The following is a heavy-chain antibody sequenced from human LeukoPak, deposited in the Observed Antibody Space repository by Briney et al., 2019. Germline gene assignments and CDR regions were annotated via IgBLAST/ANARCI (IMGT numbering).Heavy chain of an antibody. V-gene: IGHV3-30*02. D-gene: IGHD2-2*01. CDR3: AKERTLYYYYMDV. CDR1: GFTFSSYG. Sequence: GGSLRLSCAASGFTFSSYGMHWVRQAPGKGLEWVAFIRYDGSNKYYADSVKVRFTISRDNSKNTLYLQMNSLRAEDTAVYYCAKERTLYYYYMDVWGKGTTVTVSS. CDR2: IRYDGSNK. J-gene: IGHJ6*03.